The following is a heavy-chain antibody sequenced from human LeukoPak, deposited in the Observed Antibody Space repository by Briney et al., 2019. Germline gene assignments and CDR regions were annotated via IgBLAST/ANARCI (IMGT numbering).Heavy chain of an antibody. CDR1: GGSISSSSYY. D-gene: IGHD3-22*01. CDR2: IYYSGST. Sequence: SETLSLTCTVSGGSISSSSYYWGWIRQPPGKGLEWIGRIYYSGSTYYNPSLKSRVTISVDTSKNQFSLKLSSVTAADTAVYYCARGYYDSSGYYYGYFQHWGQGTLVTVSS. V-gene: IGHV4-39*01. J-gene: IGHJ1*01. CDR3: ARGYYDSSGYYYGYFQH.